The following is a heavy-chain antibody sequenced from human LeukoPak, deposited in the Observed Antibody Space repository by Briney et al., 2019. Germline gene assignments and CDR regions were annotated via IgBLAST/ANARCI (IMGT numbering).Heavy chain of an antibody. V-gene: IGHV3-30-3*01. CDR1: GFTFSRYA. CDR3: ASTGLSCSDVLRGSDCYPDY. D-gene: IGHD2-21*01. J-gene: IGHJ4*02. Sequence: GGSLRLSCAASGFTFSRYAMHWVRQAPGKGLEWVAVISYDGSIEYYADSVKGRFTISRDNSKNTLYLQMNSLRPEDTAVYYCASTGLSCSDVLRGSDCYPDYWGQGTLVTVSS. CDR2: ISYDGSIE.